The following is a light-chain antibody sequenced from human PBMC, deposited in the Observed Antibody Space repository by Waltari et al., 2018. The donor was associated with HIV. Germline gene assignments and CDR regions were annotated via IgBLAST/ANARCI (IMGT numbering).Light chain of an antibody. CDR1: SSDIGYFNY. Sequence: QSALTQPPSASGSPGQSVTVSCTGISSDIGYFNYVSWYPQHPGKAPKLLIYDVNKRPSGVPGRFSASKSGATSSLTVSGLLAEDEADYYCAAYAGNNIVIFGGGTKVTV. V-gene: IGLV2-8*01. J-gene: IGLJ2*01. CDR3: AAYAGNNIVI. CDR2: DVN.